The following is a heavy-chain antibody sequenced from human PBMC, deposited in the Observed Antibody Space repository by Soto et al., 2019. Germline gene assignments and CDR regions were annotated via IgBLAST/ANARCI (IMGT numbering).Heavy chain of an antibody. CDR3: ARSGEWLRLGWFDP. V-gene: IGHV3-33*01. CDR2: IWYDGSNK. D-gene: IGHD6-19*01. CDR1: GFTFSSYG. J-gene: IGHJ5*02. Sequence: QVQLVESGGGVVQPGRSLRLSCAASGFTFSSYGMHWVRQAPGKGLECVAVIWYDGSNKYYADSVKGRFTISRDNSKNTLYLQMNSLRAEDTAVYYCARSGEWLRLGWFDPWGQGTLVTVSS.